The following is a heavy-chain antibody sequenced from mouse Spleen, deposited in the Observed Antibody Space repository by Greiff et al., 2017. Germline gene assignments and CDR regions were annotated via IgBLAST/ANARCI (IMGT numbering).Heavy chain of an antibody. J-gene: IGHJ2*01. Sequence: EVKLEESGGGLVQPGGSLKLSCATSGFTFSDYYMYWVRQTPEKRLEWVAYISNGGGSTYYPDTVKGRFTISRDNAKNTLYLQMSRLKSEDTAMYYCARRGDYDGGFDYWGQGTTLTVSS. V-gene: IGHV5-12*02. CDR2: ISNGGGST. D-gene: IGHD2-4*01. CDR3: ARRGDYDGGFDY. CDR1: GFTFSDYY.